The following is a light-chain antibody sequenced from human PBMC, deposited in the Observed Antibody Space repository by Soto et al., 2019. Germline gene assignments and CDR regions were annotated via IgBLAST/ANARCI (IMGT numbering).Light chain of an antibody. CDR3: QQSYSTLT. CDR1: QDISSY. CDR2: AAS. Sequence: DIRIGQSPSSLFGSVGDRATITCQATQDISSYLNWYQQKPGKAPKLLIYAASSLQSGVPSRFSGSGSGTDFTLTISSLQPEDFATYYCQQSYSTLTFGGGTKVDIK. V-gene: IGKV1-39*01. J-gene: IGKJ4*01.